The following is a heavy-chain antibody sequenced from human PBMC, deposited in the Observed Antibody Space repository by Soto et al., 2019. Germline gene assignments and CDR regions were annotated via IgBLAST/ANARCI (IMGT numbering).Heavy chain of an antibody. CDR2: IIPILGIA. Sequence: SVKVSCKASGGTFSSYTISWVRQAPGQGLEWMGRIIPILGIANYAQKFQGRVTITADKSTSTAYMELSSLRSEDTAVYYCAVQEGLGDRWFDPWGQGTLVTVSS. V-gene: IGHV1-69*02. D-gene: IGHD2-21*01. J-gene: IGHJ5*02. CDR3: AVQEGLGDRWFDP. CDR1: GGTFSSYT.